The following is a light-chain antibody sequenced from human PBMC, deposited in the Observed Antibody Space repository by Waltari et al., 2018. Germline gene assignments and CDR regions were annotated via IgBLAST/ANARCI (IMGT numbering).Light chain of an antibody. CDR2: GAS. J-gene: IGKJ2*01. CDR1: QSIGSS. Sequence: EIVMTQSPGTLSVSPGERATPPCRASQSIGSSLVWFQQKPGQGPRLLIYGASTRATDIPARFSGSGSGKDFTLTIHGLQSEDFAFYYCQQYNEWPHTFGQGTKLEI. V-gene: IGKV3-15*01. CDR3: QQYNEWPHT.